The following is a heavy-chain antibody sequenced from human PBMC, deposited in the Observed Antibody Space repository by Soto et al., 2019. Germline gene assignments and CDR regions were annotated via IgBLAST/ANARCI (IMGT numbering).Heavy chain of an antibody. J-gene: IGHJ4*02. CDR3: ARARYYYGSGILPHYYCDY. CDR2: ISAYNGNT. Sequence: GASVKVSCKASGYTFTSYGISWVRQAPGQGLEWMGWISAYNGNTNYAQKLQGRVTMTTDTSTSTAYMELRSLRSDDTAVYYCARARYYYGSGILPHYYCDYWGQGTLVTVSS. V-gene: IGHV1-18*04. D-gene: IGHD3-10*01. CDR1: GYTFTSYG.